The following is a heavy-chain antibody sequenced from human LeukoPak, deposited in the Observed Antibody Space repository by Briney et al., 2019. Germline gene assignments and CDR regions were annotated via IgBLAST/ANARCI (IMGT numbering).Heavy chain of an antibody. CDR1: GFTFSSYD. D-gene: IGHD6-13*01. J-gene: IGHJ3*02. CDR2: IGTAGDT. V-gene: IGHV3-13*01. Sequence: GGSLRLSCAASGFTFSSYDMHWVRQATGKGLEWVSAIGTAGDTYYPGSVKGRFTISRENAKNSLYLQMNSLRAGDTAVYYCARGVSWGGSWYDAFDIWGQGTMVTVSS. CDR3: ARGVSWGGSWYDAFDI.